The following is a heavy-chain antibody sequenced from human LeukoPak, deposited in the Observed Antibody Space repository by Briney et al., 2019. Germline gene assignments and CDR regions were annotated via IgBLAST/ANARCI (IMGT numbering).Heavy chain of an antibody. Sequence: PSETLSLTCGVYGGSFIGYHWSWIRQPPGKGLEWIGEINHSGSTNYNPSLKSRVSISVDTSKNQLSLKLSSVTAADTAVYYCARGPAIFGGWPGDYQYYYMDVWGKGITVTVSS. CDR3: ARGPAIFGGWPGDYQYYYMDV. V-gene: IGHV4-34*01. J-gene: IGHJ6*03. CDR2: INHSGST. CDR1: GGSFIGYH. D-gene: IGHD3-3*01.